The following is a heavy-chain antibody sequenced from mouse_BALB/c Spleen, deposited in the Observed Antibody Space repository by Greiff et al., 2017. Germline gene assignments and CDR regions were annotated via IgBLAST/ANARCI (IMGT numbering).Heavy chain of an antibody. J-gene: IGHJ3*01. CDR2: INPSNGGT. Sequence: QVQLQQSGAELVKPGASVKLSCKASGYTFTSYYMYWVKQRPGQGLEWIGEINPSNGGTNFNEKFKSKATLTVDKSSSTAYMQLSSLTSEDSAVYYCTRSEGAYYRGFAYWGQGTLVTVSA. CDR1: GYTFTSYY. V-gene: IGHV1S81*02. CDR3: TRSEGAYYRGFAY. D-gene: IGHD2-14*01.